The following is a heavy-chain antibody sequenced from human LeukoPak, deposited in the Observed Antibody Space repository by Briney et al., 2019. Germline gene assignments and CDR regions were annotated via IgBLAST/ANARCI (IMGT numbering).Heavy chain of an antibody. Sequence: GGSLRLSCAASGFTFDDYGMSWVRQAPGKGLEWVSGINWNGGSTGYADSVKGRFTISRDNAKNSLYLQMNSLRAEDTALYYCARVGYYDSSGYYSSFDYWGQGTLVTVSS. J-gene: IGHJ4*02. D-gene: IGHD3-22*01. CDR3: ARVGYYDSSGYYSSFDY. V-gene: IGHV3-20*04. CDR1: GFTFDDYG. CDR2: INWNGGST.